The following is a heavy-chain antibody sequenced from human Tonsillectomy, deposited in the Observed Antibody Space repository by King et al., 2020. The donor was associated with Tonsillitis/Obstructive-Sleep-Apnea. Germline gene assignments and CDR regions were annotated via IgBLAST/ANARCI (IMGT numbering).Heavy chain of an antibody. Sequence: VQLVESGGGLVQSGGSLRLSCAASGFTISSYWMSWVRPAPGKGLEWVANIKQDGSEKHYVDSVKGRFTISRDNAKNSLYLQMNSLRAEDTAVYYCAREGGHGMGFDYWGQGTLVTDSS. CDR1: GFTISSYW. D-gene: IGHD3-16*01. CDR2: IKQDGSEK. CDR3: AREGGHGMGFDY. V-gene: IGHV3-7*01. J-gene: IGHJ4*02.